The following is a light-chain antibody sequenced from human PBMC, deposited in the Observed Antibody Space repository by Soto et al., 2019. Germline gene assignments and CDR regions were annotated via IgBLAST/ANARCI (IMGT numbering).Light chain of an antibody. CDR1: QSISSY. J-gene: IGKJ1*01. Sequence: IQMPQSPSSLSASVGDRVTITCLASQSISSYLNWYQQKPGKAAKLLIYAASSLQSGVPSRFSGSGSGTDFTLTISSLQPEDFATYYCQQSYSTPQTFGQGTKVDNK. V-gene: IGKV1-39*01. CDR3: QQSYSTPQT. CDR2: AAS.